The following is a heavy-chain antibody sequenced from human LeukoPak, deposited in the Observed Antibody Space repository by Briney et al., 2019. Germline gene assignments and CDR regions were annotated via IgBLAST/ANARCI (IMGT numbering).Heavy chain of an antibody. CDR2: IIPIFGTA. D-gene: IGHD2-21*02. Sequence: ASVEVSCKASGGTFSSYAISWVRQAPGQGLEWMGGIIPIFGTANYAQKFQGRVTITTDESTSTAYMELSSLRSEDTAVYYCARVGGGHRGYCGGDCYPLYYYYMDVWGKGTTVTVSS. J-gene: IGHJ6*03. CDR1: GGTFSSYA. V-gene: IGHV1-69*05. CDR3: ARVGGGHRGYCGGDCYPLYYYYMDV.